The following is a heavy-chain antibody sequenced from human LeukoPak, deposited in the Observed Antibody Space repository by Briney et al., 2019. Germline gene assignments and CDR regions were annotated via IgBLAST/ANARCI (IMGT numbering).Heavy chain of an antibody. CDR1: GGTFSSYA. CDR2: IIPIFGTA. CDR3: ARDGSWSSPFDY. J-gene: IGHJ4*02. D-gene: IGHD1-26*01. V-gene: IGHV1-69*05. Sequence: ASVKVSCKASGGTFSSYAISRVRQAPGQGLEWMGGIIPIFGTANYAQKFQGRVTITTDESTSTAYMELSSLRSEDTAVYYCARDGSWSSPFDYWGQGTLVTVSS.